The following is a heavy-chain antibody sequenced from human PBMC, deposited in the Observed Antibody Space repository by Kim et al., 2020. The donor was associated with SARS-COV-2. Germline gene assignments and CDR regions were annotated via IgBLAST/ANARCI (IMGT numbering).Heavy chain of an antibody. D-gene: IGHD3-3*01. V-gene: IGHV4-39*01. CDR1: GGSISSSSYY. J-gene: IGHJ6*02. CDR3: ARRPQDHYDFWSGIKYYYGMDV. Sequence: SETLSLTCTVSGGSISSSSYYWGWIRQPPGKGLEWIGSIYYSGSTYYNPSLKSRVTISVDTSKNQFSLKLSSVTAADTAVYYCARRPQDHYDFWSGIKYYYGMDVWGQGTTVTVSS. CDR2: IYYSGST.